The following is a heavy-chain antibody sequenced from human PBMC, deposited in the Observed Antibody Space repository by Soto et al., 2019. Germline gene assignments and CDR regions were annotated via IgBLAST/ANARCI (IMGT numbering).Heavy chain of an antibody. CDR3: ASLRYDFDTSGDQTEYYYYGMDV. CDR1: GGTFSSYA. D-gene: IGHD3-22*01. J-gene: IGHJ6*02. Sequence: QVQLVQSGAEVKKPGSSVKVSCQASGGTFSSYAISWVRQAPGQGLEWMGGTIPIFGTRNYAQKFQGRVTITADESTSTAYMELISLRSEDTAVYYCASLRYDFDTSGDQTEYYYYGMDVWGQGTTVTVSS. V-gene: IGHV1-69*01. CDR2: TIPIFGTR.